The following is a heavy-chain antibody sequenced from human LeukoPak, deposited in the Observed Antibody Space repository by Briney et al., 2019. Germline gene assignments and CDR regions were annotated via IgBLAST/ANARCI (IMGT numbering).Heavy chain of an antibody. CDR1: GYSFTSHW. CDR2: IYAGDSGT. J-gene: IGHJ4*02. Sequence: GESLKISCRGSGYSFTSHWIGWVRQMPGKGLEWMAIIYAGDSGTRISPSFQGQVTISADKSISTAYLQWSSLKASDTAIYYCTRHIAAASPDYWGQGTLVTVSS. CDR3: TRHIAAASPDY. D-gene: IGHD6-25*01. V-gene: IGHV5-51*01.